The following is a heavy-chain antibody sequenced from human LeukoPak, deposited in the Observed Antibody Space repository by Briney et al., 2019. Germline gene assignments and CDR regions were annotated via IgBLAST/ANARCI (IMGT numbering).Heavy chain of an antibody. CDR2: ISGSGGST. CDR1: GFTFSSYA. Sequence: GGSLRLSCAASGFTFSSYAMSWVRQAPGKGLEWVSAISGSGGSTYYADSVKGRFTISRDNSKNTLYLQMNSLRDEDTAVYYCAQENYYDSSGYIDNWGQGTLVTVSS. V-gene: IGHV3-23*01. CDR3: AQENYYDSSGYIDN. J-gene: IGHJ4*02. D-gene: IGHD3-22*01.